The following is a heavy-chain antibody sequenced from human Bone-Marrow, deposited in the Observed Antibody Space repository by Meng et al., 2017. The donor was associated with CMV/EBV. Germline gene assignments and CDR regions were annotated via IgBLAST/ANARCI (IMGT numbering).Heavy chain of an antibody. D-gene: IGHD6-19*01. V-gene: IGHV4-39*07. CDR1: GGSISSSSYY. CDR2: IYYSGST. Sequence: SETLSLTCTVSGGSISSSSYYWGWIRQPPGKGLEWIGSIYYSGSTYYNPSLKSRVTISVDTSKNQFSLKLSSVTAADTAVYYCARVGYSSTPGIDYWGQGTLVTGSS. CDR3: ARVGYSSTPGIDY. J-gene: IGHJ4*02.